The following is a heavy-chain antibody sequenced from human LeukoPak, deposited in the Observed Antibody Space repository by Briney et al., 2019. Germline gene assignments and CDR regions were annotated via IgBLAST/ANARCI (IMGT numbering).Heavy chain of an antibody. CDR1: GDSISSYY. D-gene: IGHD3-10*01. CDR3: ARHLDYYGSGIYEY. J-gene: IGHJ4*02. CDR2: IHYSGIT. Sequence: SETLSLTCTVSGDSISSYYWSWLRQPPGKGLEWIGYIHYSGITNYNPSLKSRVTISVDTSKNQFSLKLSSVTAADTAVYYCARHLDYYGSGIYEYWGQGTLVTVSS. V-gene: IGHV4-59*08.